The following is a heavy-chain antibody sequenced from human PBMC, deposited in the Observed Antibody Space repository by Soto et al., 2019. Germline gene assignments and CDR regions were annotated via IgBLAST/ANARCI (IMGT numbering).Heavy chain of an antibody. J-gene: IGHJ4*02. D-gene: IGHD2-2*02. CDR1: GYTLSNDD. Sequence: QVQLVQSGAEVKQPGASVKVSCEASGYTLSNDDISWVRQAPGQGLEWIGWINTNNGGALYAQRVQGRVTLTIDKSTNTAYMEVRSLRYDDTAVYYCARDRQGNTCDIWGQGTLVIVSS. CDR2: INTNNGGA. V-gene: IGHV1-18*01. CDR3: ARDRQGNTCDI.